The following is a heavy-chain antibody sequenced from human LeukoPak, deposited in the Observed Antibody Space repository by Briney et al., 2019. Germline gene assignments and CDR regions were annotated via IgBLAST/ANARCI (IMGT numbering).Heavy chain of an antibody. CDR2: ISSSGSTI. V-gene: IGHV3-48*03. CDR1: GFTLSSYE. J-gene: IGHJ4*02. D-gene: IGHD3-16*01. Sequence: PGGSLRLSCAASGFTLSSYEMNWVRQAPGKGLEWVSYISSSGSTIYYADSVKGRFTISRDNAKNSLYLQMNSLRADDTAVYYCARGRGDYFDYWGQGTLVTVSS. CDR3: ARGRGDYFDY.